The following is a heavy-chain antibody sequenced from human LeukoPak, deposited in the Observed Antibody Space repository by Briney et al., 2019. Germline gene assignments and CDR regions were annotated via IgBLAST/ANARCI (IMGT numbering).Heavy chain of an antibody. J-gene: IGHJ3*02. CDR2: IYHSGST. V-gene: IGHV4-38-2*01. CDR1: GYSISSGYY. CDR3: ARVRPYYYDSSGYYPHDAFDI. D-gene: IGHD3-22*01. Sequence: NPSETLSLTCAVSGYSISSGYYWGWIRPPPGKGLEWIRSIYHSGSTYYNPSLKSRVTISVDTSKNQFSLKLSSVTAADTAVYYCARVRPYYYDSSGYYPHDAFDIWGQGTMVTVSS.